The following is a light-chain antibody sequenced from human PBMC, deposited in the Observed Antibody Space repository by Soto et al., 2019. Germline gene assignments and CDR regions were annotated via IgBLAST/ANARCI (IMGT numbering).Light chain of an antibody. V-gene: IGLV2-14*03. CDR2: DVT. CDR1: STDVGGYNY. J-gene: IGLJ2*01. CDR3: SSYTRGKTVL. Sequence: QAVVTQPASVSGSPGQSSTIACTGSSTDVGGYNYVSWHQQHPGKAPKLMIFDVTTRPSGVSNRFSGYKSGDTDSLTISGLQAEDEADYYCSSYTRGKTVLFGGGTKVTVL.